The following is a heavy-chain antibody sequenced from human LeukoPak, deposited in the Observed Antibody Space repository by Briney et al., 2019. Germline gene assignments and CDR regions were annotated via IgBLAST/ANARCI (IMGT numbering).Heavy chain of an antibody. CDR2: ISYDGSNK. D-gene: IGHD1-26*01. CDR3: ARDRLLRGGYFDY. V-gene: IGHV3-30-3*01. CDR1: GFTFSSYA. Sequence: PGRSLRLSCAASGFTFSSYAMHWVRQAPGKGLEWVAVISYDGSNKYYADSVKGRFTISRDNSKNTLYLQMNSLRAEDTAVYDCARDRLLRGGYFDYWGQGTLVTVSS. J-gene: IGHJ4*02.